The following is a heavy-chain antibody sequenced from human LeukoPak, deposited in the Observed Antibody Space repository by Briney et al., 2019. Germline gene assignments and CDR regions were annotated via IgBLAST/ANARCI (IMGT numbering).Heavy chain of an antibody. V-gene: IGHV3-20*04. CDR2: INWNGDST. CDR1: GFTFDDYG. D-gene: IGHD3-16*01. J-gene: IGHJ6*02. Sequence: RPGGSLRLSCAASGFTFDDYGMSWVRQAPGKGLEWVSGINWNGDSTHYADSVKGRFTISRDSSKSSLYLQMNSLRIEDTAFYYCAKDNPRRFGMDVWGQGTTVTVSS. CDR3: AKDNPRRFGMDV.